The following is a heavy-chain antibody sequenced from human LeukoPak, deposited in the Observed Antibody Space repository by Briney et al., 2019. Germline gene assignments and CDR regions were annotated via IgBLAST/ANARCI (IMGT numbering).Heavy chain of an antibody. J-gene: IGHJ4*02. CDR1: GFTFDDYG. CDR3: ARGAYCGGDCSFDY. Sequence: GGSLRLSSAASGFTFDDYGMSWVRQAPGKGLEWVSGINWNGGSTGYADSVKGRFTISRDNAKNSLYLQMNSLRAEDTALYYCARGAYCGGDCSFDYWGQGTLVTVSS. V-gene: IGHV3-20*03. D-gene: IGHD2-21*02. CDR2: INWNGGST.